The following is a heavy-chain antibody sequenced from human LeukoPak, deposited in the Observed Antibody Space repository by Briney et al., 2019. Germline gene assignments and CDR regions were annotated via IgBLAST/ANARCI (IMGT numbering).Heavy chain of an antibody. D-gene: IGHD1-26*01. CDR3: AKGGSSSTRRYFDY. CDR2: ISSGSGT. CDR1: GFTFSSYA. J-gene: IGHJ4*02. Sequence: PGGSLRLSCAASGFTFSSYAMTWVRQAPGKGLEWVSAISSGSGTYYADSVKGRFTISRDNSQNTLYLQMNSLRAEDTAVYYCAKGGSSSTRRYFDYWGQGTLVTVSS. V-gene: IGHV3-23*05.